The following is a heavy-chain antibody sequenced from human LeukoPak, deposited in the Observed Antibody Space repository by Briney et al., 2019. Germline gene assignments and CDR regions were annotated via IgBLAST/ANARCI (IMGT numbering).Heavy chain of an antibody. Sequence: GGSLRLSCAASGFTFSSYAMHWVRQAPGKGLEWVAVISYDGSNKYYADSVKGRFTISRDNSKNTLYLQMNSLSAEDTAVYYCARVGDRDAFDIWGQGTMVTVSS. CDR1: GFTFSSYA. CDR2: ISYDGSNK. D-gene: IGHD3-16*01. CDR3: ARVGDRDAFDI. J-gene: IGHJ3*02. V-gene: IGHV3-30*04.